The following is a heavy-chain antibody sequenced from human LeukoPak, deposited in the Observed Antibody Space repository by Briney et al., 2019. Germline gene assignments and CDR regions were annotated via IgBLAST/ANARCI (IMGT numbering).Heavy chain of an antibody. CDR1: GFTVSSNY. V-gene: IGHV3-66*01. CDR2: IYSGGST. Sequence: GGSLRLSCAASGFTVSSNYMSWVRQAPGKGLEWISVIYSGGSTYYADSVKGRFTISRDNSKNTLYLQMNSLRAEDTAVYYCARDSYSGSYYYYYGMDVWGQGTTVTVSS. D-gene: IGHD1-26*01. J-gene: IGHJ6*02. CDR3: ARDSYSGSYYYYYGMDV.